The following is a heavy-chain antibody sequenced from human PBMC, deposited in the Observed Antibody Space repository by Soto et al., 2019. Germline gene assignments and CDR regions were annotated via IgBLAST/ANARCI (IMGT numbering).Heavy chain of an antibody. J-gene: IGHJ6*02. CDR1: VYTFTNYD. V-gene: IGHV1-18*01. CDR2: ISTYTGKT. Sequence: QVHLVQSGAEVKKPGASVKVSCKASVYTFTNYDINWVRQAPGQGLERMGWISTYTGKTNYAQKLQGRVTMTTDTPTSTAYMELRSLRSDDTAVDYCARGYYYGSGRPTPGGMDVSGQGTTVTVSS. CDR3: ARGYYYGSGRPTPGGMDV. D-gene: IGHD3-10*01.